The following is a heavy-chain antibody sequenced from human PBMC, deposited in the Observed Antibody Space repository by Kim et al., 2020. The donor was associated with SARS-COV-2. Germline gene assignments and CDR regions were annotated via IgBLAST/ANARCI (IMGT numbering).Heavy chain of an antibody. Sequence: SETLSLTCAVYGGSFSGYYWSWIRQPPGKGLEWIGEINHSGSTNYNPSLKSRVTIAVDTSKNQFSLKLSSVTAADTAVYYCARKEWSKPTGYYFDYWGQGTLVTVSS. V-gene: IGHV4-34*01. CDR1: GGSFSGYY. CDR3: ARKEWSKPTGYYFDY. D-gene: IGHD3-3*01. CDR2: INHSGST. J-gene: IGHJ4*02.